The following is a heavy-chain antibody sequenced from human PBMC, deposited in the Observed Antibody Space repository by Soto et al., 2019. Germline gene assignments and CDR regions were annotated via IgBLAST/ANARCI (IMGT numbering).Heavy chain of an antibody. Sequence: ASVKVSCKASGGTFSSYAISWVRQGPGQGLEWMGWIGGYNGNTHYEEKVQDRIKMTTDTSTSTTYLELRSLRSDDTAVYFCARDPGFGFGYSYAFAMDVWGQGTTVTVSS. D-gene: IGHD5-18*01. CDR1: GGTFSSYA. CDR2: IGGYNGNT. V-gene: IGHV1-18*01. J-gene: IGHJ6*02. CDR3: ARDPGFGFGYSYAFAMDV.